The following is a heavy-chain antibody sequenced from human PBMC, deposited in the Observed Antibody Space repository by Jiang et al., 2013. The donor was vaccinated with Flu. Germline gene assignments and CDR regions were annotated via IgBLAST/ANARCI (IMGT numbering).Heavy chain of an antibody. Sequence: LLKPSETLSLTCTVSGGSISGYYWSWMRQPPGKGLEWIGYIYYSGSTKYNPSLKSRVTMSVDTSKNQFSLKLSSVTAADTAVYYCVRSFYDFKDAFEIWGQGTVVTVSS. CDR3: VRSFYDFKDAFEI. D-gene: IGHD3-3*01. V-gene: IGHV4-59*01. CDR1: GGSISGYY. J-gene: IGHJ3*02. CDR2: IYYSGST.